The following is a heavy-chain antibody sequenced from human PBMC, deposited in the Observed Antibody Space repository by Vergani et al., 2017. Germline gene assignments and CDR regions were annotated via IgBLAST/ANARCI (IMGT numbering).Heavy chain of an antibody. J-gene: IGHJ4*02. CDR1: GASVNSYY. CDR3: ARHGSSGDFYHLFDS. D-gene: IGHD3-3*01. V-gene: IGHV4-59*08. Sequence: QVKLQESGPGLVKPSETLSLTCTVSGASVNSYYWSWIRRPPGKGLEWIASFHHTGMTYNNPSLKSRVTISVDTSKNLISLKLNSVTAADTALYYCARHGSSGDFYHLFDSWGQGTLVTVSS. CDR2: FHHTGMT.